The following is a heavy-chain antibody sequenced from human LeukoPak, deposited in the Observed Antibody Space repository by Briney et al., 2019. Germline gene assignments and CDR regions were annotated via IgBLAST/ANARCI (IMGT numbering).Heavy chain of an antibody. V-gene: IGHV4-59*01. Sequence: PSETLSLTCTVSGASISSYYWSWIRQSPGKGLEWIGYIYYSGSTNYNPSLKSRVTISLDTSQNQFSVRLYSVTAADTAVYYCARVSPDSYGQGPFDYWGQGSLVTVSS. CDR1: GASISSYY. J-gene: IGHJ4*02. D-gene: IGHD5-18*01. CDR2: IYYSGST. CDR3: ARVSPDSYGQGPFDY.